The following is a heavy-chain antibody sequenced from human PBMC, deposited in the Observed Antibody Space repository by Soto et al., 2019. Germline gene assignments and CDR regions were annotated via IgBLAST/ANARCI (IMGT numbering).Heavy chain of an antibody. Sequence: PGGSLRLSCTTSGFTFGAYALSWFRQAPGKGLEWVGFSRSKGYGGTTEFAASVRGRFTISRDESNSIAYLQMNSLKTEDTAVYYCTRGMYTAYETAPLFFDFWGQGTLVTVSS. J-gene: IGHJ4*02. V-gene: IGHV3-49*03. CDR2: SRSKGYGGTT. D-gene: IGHD5-12*01. CDR1: GFTFGAYA. CDR3: TRGMYTAYETAPLFFDF.